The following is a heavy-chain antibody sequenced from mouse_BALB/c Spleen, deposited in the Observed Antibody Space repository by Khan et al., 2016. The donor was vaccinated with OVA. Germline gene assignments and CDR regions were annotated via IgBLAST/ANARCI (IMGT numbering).Heavy chain of an antibody. J-gene: IGHJ4*01. CDR1: GFSLTDYA. V-gene: IGHV2-6-5*01. CDR3: AKDPPYYAMDY. CDR2: IWAGGSK. Sequence: QVQLKESGPGLVAPSQSLSITCTVSGFSLTDYAVSWTRQPPGKGLEWLGVIWAGGSKYYNLALKSRLSISKDNSKSQVFLKMNSLQTDDTAMYYCAKDPPYYAMDYWGQGTSVTVSS.